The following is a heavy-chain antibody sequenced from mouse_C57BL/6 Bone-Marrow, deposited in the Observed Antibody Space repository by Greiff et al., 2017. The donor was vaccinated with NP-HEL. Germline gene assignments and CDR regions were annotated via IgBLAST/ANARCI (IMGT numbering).Heavy chain of an antibody. V-gene: IGHV3-6*01. Sequence: EVQLQQSGPGLVKPSQSLSLTCSVTGYSITSGYYWNWIRQLPGNKLEWMGYISYDGSNNYNPSLKNRIPITRDTSKNQFFLKLNSVTTEDTATYYCARVRVNSYYSNSWYFEVWGTGTTVTVSS. CDR1: GYSITSGYY. CDR3: ARVRVNSYYSNSWYFEV. J-gene: IGHJ1*03. D-gene: IGHD1-1*01. CDR2: ISYDGSN.